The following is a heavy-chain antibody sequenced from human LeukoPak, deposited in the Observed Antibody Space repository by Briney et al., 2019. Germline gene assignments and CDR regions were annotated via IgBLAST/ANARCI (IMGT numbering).Heavy chain of an antibody. D-gene: IGHD4-17*01. V-gene: IGHV4-39*07. CDR3: VRGPHWVTCDYDAFDI. J-gene: IGHJ3*02. CDR1: GGSISTSNYY. CDR2: IFYSGIT. Sequence: SETLSLPCTVSGGSISTSNYYWGWIRQPPGKGLEWIGNIFYSGITYYNPSLTSRLTISVGTSKNQFSLKLTSVTAADTAVYFCVRGPHWVTCDYDAFDIWGQGTMVTVSS.